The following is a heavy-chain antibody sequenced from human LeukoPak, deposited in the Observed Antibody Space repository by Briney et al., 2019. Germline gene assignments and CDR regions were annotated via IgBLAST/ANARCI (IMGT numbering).Heavy chain of an antibody. Sequence: GESLKISCKGSEYSFTSYWIGWVRQMPGKGLEWMGIIYPGDSDTRYSPSSQGQVTISADKSISTAYLQWSSLKASDTAMYYCARHEDLGGNYIDYWGQGTLVTVSS. CDR1: EYSFTSYW. J-gene: IGHJ4*02. CDR2: IYPGDSDT. V-gene: IGHV5-51*01. CDR3: ARHEDLGGNYIDY. D-gene: IGHD2-15*01.